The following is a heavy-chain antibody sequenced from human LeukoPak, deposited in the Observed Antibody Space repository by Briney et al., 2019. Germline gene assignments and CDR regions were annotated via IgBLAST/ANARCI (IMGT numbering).Heavy chain of an antibody. J-gene: IGHJ4*02. CDR1: GGSISSYY. Sequence: PSETLSLTCTVSGGSISSYYWSWIWQPAGKGLEWIGRIYTSGSTNYNPSLKSRVTISVDKSKNQFSLKLSSVTAADTAVYYCARVRPLGLYCSGGSRYSGVDYFDYWGQGTLVTVSS. CDR3: ARVRPLGLYCSGGSRYSGVDYFDY. V-gene: IGHV4-4*07. CDR2: IYTSGST. D-gene: IGHD2-15*01.